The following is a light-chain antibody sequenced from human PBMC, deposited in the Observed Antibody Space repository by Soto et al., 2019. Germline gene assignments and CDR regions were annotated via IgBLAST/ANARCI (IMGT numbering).Light chain of an antibody. V-gene: IGLV2-14*01. CDR3: SSYTSGTTLYV. J-gene: IGLJ1*01. Sequence: QSALTQPASVSGPPGQAITISCTGTSSDVGGYHYVSWYQHHPGKAPRLVIYGATNRPSGVSHRFSGSRSGNTASLTISGLQADDEADYYCSSYTSGTTLYVFGTGTKVTVL. CDR2: GAT. CDR1: SSDVGGYHY.